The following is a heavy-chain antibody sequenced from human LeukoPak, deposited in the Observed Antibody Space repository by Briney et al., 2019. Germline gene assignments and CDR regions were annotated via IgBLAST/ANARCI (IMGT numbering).Heavy chain of an antibody. V-gene: IGHV3-74*01. CDR2: VNGDGTGT. J-gene: IGHJ4*02. Sequence: GGSLRLSCAASGFTFSSSWMHWVRQAPGKGLIWVSRVNGDGTGTIYADSVKGRFTISRDNAKNTLYLQMNSLIAEDTAVYYCARGQRRHTDMAPSFDYWGQGTLVTVSS. CDR3: ARGQRRHTDMAPSFDY. CDR1: GFTFSSSW. D-gene: IGHD5-18*01.